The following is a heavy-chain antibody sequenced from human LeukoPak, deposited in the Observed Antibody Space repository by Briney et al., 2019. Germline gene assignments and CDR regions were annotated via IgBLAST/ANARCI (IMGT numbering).Heavy chain of an antibody. J-gene: IGHJ4*02. D-gene: IGHD1-26*01. Sequence: SETLSLTCTVSGGSISSYYWSWIRQPPGKGLEWIGHIYYSGSTNYNPSLKSRVTISVDTSKNQFSLKLSSVTAADTAVYYCARVGWGDYLDYWGQGTLVTVSS. CDR1: GGSISSYY. V-gene: IGHV4-59*01. CDR2: IYYSGST. CDR3: ARVGWGDYLDY.